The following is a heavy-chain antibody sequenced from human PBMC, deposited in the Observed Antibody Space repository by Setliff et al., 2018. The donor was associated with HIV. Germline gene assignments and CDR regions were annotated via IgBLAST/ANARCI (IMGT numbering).Heavy chain of an antibody. CDR1: GDTFSSYA. CDR2: IIPVLGLS. V-gene: IGHV1-69*10. CDR3: ASYSGSYYFILHY. D-gene: IGHD1-26*01. J-gene: IGHJ4*02. Sequence: GASVKVSCKASGDTFSSYAISWVRQAPGQGLEWMGGIIPVLGLSYYAQNFQGRVTITADESTSTAYMELSSLRSEDTAVYYCASYSGSYYFILHYRGQGTLVTV.